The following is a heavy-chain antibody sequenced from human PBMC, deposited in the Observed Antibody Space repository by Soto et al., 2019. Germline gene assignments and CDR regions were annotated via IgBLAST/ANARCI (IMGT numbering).Heavy chain of an antibody. CDR1: GFTVSGNY. Sequence: EVQLVETGEGLFEPGGSLRLSCAASGFTVSGNYMSWVRQAPGKGLEWVSVIYNGGGTYYADSVKGRFTSSRDNSKNTLYLQMNSLRAEDTAVYYCASTRGSSYDYWGQGTLVTVSS. V-gene: IGHV3-53*02. CDR2: IYNGGGT. CDR3: ASTRGSSYDY. J-gene: IGHJ4*02. D-gene: IGHD6-6*01.